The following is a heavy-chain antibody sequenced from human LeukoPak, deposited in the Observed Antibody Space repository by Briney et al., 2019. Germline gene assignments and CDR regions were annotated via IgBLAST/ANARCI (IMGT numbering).Heavy chain of an antibody. V-gene: IGHV3-30*02. CDR1: GFTFSSYG. CDR2: IRYDGSNK. CDR3: ARDLFYCSGGSCYSRNGFDI. Sequence: PGGSLRLSCAASGFTFSSYGMHWVRQAPGKGLEWVAFIRYDGSNKYYADSVKGRFTISRDNAKNTLYLQMNSLRAEDTAVYYCARDLFYCSGGSCYSRNGFDIWGQGTMVTVSS. J-gene: IGHJ3*02. D-gene: IGHD2-15*01.